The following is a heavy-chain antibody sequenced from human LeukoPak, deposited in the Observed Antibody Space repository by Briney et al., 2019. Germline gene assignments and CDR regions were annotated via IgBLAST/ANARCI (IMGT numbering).Heavy chain of an antibody. V-gene: IGHV3-30*04. CDR1: GFTFSSYA. Sequence: GGSLRLSCAASGFTFSSYAMHWVRQAPGKGLEWVAVISYDGSNKYYADSVKGRFTISRDNSKNTLYLQMNSLRAEDTAVYYCARGYKLRRVKGVVVIISLPFDYWGQGTLVTVSS. D-gene: IGHD3-22*01. CDR2: ISYDGSNK. CDR3: ARGYKLRRVKGVVVIISLPFDY. J-gene: IGHJ4*02.